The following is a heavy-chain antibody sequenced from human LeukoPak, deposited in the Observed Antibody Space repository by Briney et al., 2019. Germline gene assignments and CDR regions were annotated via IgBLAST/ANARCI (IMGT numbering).Heavy chain of an antibody. Sequence: AETLSLICTVSGDSMSNYYWSWIRQPAGKGLEWIGRIYTSGTTAYNPSLKSRVTMSMDKSKDQFSLNVSSVAAADTAIYYCARGMTFYYDSRGYYGALDIWGQGTMVTVSS. D-gene: IGHD3-22*01. CDR2: IYTSGTT. V-gene: IGHV4-4*07. CDR1: GDSMSNYY. CDR3: ARGMTFYYDSRGYYGALDI. J-gene: IGHJ3*02.